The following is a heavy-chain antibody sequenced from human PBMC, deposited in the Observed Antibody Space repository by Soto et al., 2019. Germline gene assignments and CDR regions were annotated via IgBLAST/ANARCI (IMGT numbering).Heavy chain of an antibody. Sequence: QVQLVESGGGVVQPGTSLRLSCLGSGFTFSSYSMYWVRQAPGKGLEWVAFIAYDGSHKFYADSVKGRFTMSRDNSKNTMYLQMNSLITEDTAVYYCAREGEFCSGGSCTYFNYWGQGTLVSVSS. J-gene: IGHJ4*02. CDR2: IAYDGSHK. CDR3: AREGEFCSGGSCTYFNY. V-gene: IGHV3-30-3*01. CDR1: GFTFSSYS. D-gene: IGHD2-15*01.